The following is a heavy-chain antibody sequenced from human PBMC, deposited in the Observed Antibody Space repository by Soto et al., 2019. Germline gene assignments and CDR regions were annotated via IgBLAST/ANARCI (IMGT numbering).Heavy chain of an antibody. J-gene: IGHJ6*02. V-gene: IGHV4-31*03. CDR1: GGSISSGGYY. CDR2: IYYSGST. Sequence: QVQLQESGPGLVKPSQTLSLTCTVSGGSISSGGYYWSWIRQHPGKGLEWIGYIYYSGSTYYNPSLKSRVTISVDTSKNQFSLKLSSVTAADTAVYYCARDRYSNYDYYGMDVWGQGTTVTVSS. CDR3: ARDRYSNYDYYGMDV. D-gene: IGHD4-4*01.